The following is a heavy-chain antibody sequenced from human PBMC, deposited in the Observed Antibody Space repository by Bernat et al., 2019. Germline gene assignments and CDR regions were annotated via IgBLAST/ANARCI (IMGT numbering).Heavy chain of an antibody. CDR2: IKSKTDGGTT. V-gene: IGHV3-15*07. D-gene: IGHD3-9*01. Sequence: EVQLVESGGGLVKPGGSLRLSCAASGFTFNSAWLNWVRQAPGKGLEWVGHIKSKTDGGTTDYAAPVKGRFTISRDDSKNTLYLQMNSLKIDDTAVYYCTTRHYDVLTGSIRDWGQGTLVTVSS. CDR3: TTRHYDVLTGSIRD. CDR1: GFTFNSAW. J-gene: IGHJ4*02.